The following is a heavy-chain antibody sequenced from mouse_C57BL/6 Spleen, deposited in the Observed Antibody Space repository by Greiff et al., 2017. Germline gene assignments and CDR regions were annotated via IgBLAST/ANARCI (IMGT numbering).Heavy chain of an antibody. CDR3: AREGPDYYCSRRDYAVDY. D-gene: IGHD1-1*01. V-gene: IGHV1-69*01. Sequence: QVQLQQPGAELVMPGASVKLSCKASGYTFTSYWMHWVKQRPGQGLEWIGEIDPSDSYTNYNQKFKGKSTLTVDKSSSPAYMQLSSLTSEDSAVYYCAREGPDYYCSRRDYAVDYWGQGTSVTVSS. CDR1: GYTFTSYW. J-gene: IGHJ4*01. CDR2: IDPSDSYT.